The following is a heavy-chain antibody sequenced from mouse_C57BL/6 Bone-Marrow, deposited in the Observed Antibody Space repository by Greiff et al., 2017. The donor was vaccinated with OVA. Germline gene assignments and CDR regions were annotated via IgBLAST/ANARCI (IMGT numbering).Heavy chain of an antibody. Sequence: VQLQQSGAELVRPGTSVKVSCKASGYAFTNYLIEWVKQRPGQGLEWIGVINPGSGGTNYNEKFKGKATLTADKSSSTAYMQLSSLTSEDSAVYFCARCDGYFDYWGQGTTLTVSS. CDR1: GYAFTNYL. CDR2: INPGSGGT. V-gene: IGHV1-54*01. CDR3: ARCDGYFDY. D-gene: IGHD2-3*01. J-gene: IGHJ2*01.